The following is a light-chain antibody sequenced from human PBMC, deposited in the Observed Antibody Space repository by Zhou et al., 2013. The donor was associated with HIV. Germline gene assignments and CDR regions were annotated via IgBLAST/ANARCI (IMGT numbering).Light chain of an antibody. CDR1: QSISSSH. V-gene: IGKV3-20*01. J-gene: IGKJ2*03. CDR2: GAS. Sequence: EIVLTQSPGTLSLPPGERATLSCKASQSISSSHLAWFQQKPGQAPRLLIYGASTRATGIPHRFDGSGSGTDFTLTISRLEPEDFAVYYCQQYGSSPPRSFGQGTKLEIK. CDR3: QQYGSSPPRS.